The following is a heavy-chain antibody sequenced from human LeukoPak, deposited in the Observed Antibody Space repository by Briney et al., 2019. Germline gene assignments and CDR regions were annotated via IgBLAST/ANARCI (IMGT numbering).Heavy chain of an antibody. D-gene: IGHD3-10*01. J-gene: IGHJ6*02. CDR2: ISSSGSTI. CDR3: AKVPYSDYGSGRPPFMDV. Sequence: GGSLRLSCAASGFTFSDYYMSWIRQAPGKGLEWVSYISSSGSTIYYADSVKGRFTISRDNSKSTLSLQMNSLRAEDTAMYYCAKVPYSDYGSGRPPFMDVWGQGTTVAVSS. CDR1: GFTFSDYY. V-gene: IGHV3-11*01.